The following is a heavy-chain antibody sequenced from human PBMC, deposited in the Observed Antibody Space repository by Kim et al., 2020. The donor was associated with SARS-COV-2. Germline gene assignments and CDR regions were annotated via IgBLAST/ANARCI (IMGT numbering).Heavy chain of an antibody. Sequence: SETLSLTCTVSGGSISSYYWSWIRQPPGKGLEWIGYIYYSGSTNYNPSLKSRVTISVDTSKNQFSLKLSSVTAADTAVYYCARGSSSWHNWGQGTLVTVSS. V-gene: IGHV4-59*13. CDR2: IYYSGST. CDR3: ARGSSSWHN. CDR1: GGSISSYY. J-gene: IGHJ4*02. D-gene: IGHD6-13*01.